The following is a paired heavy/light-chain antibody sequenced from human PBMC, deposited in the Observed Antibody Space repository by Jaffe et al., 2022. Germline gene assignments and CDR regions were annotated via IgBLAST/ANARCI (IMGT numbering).Light chain of an antibody. V-gene: IGKV6-21*02. CDR1: QSIGSS. CDR2: YAS. Sequence: EIVLTQSPDFQSVTPKEKVTITCRASQSIGSSLHWYQQKPDQSPKLLIKYASQSISGVPSRFSGSGSGTDFTLTINSLEAEDAATYYCHQSSSLPRTFGQGTKVEIK. CDR3: HQSSSLPRT. J-gene: IGKJ1*01.
Heavy chain of an antibody. D-gene: IGHD3-3*01. CDR3: ARDSGGAYYDFWSGPQGRGGDY. J-gene: IGHJ4*02. CDR2: ISSSGSTI. CDR1: GFTFSDYY. V-gene: IGHV3-11*01. Sequence: QVQLVESGGGLVKPGGSLRLSCAASGFTFSDYYMSWIRQAPGKGLEWVSYISSSGSTIYYADSVKGRFTISRDNAKNSLYLQMNSLRAEDTAVYYCARDSGGAYYDFWSGPQGRGGDYWGQGTLVTVSS.